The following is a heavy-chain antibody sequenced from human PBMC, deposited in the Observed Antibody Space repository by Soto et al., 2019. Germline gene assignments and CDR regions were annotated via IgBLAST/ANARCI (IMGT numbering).Heavy chain of an antibody. CDR2: INSDGSST. V-gene: IGHV3-74*03. CDR1: GFTFSSYW. J-gene: IGHJ4*02. CDR3: ARVETGSSTSCYSVFDY. Sequence: EVQLVESGGGLVQPGGSLRLSCAASGFTFSSYWMHWVRQAPGKGLVWVSRINSDGSSTTYADSVKGRFTISRDNAKNTLYLQMNSLRAEDTAVYYCARVETGSSTSCYSVFDYWGQGNLVTVSS. D-gene: IGHD2-2*01.